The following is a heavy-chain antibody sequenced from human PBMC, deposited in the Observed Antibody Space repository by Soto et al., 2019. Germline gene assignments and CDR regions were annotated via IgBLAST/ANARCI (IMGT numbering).Heavy chain of an antibody. J-gene: IGHJ4*02. CDR3: ARASRNYYDSSGYLYYFDY. V-gene: IGHV3-66*01. CDR1: GFTVSTNS. D-gene: IGHD3-22*01. CDR2: IYGVGST. Sequence: GGSLRLSCAASGFTVSTNSMSWVRQAPGKGLQWVSIIYGVGSTYYADSVKGRFTISRDNSKNTLYLQMNSLRAEDTAVYYCARASRNYYDSSGYLYYFDYWGQGTLVTVSS.